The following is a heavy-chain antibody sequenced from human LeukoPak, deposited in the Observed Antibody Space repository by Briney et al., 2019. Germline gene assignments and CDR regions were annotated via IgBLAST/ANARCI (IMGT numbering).Heavy chain of an antibody. CDR2: INTNTGNP. CDR3: ARVGAVAGHKSYYYYYMDV. J-gene: IGHJ6*03. CDR1: GGTFSSYA. V-gene: IGHV7-4-1*02. Sequence: ASVKVSCKASGGTFSSYAISWVRQAPGQGLEWMGWINTNTGNPTYAQGFTGRFVFSLDTSVSTAYLQISSLKAEDTAVYYCARVGAVAGHKSYYYYYMDVWGKGTTVTVSS. D-gene: IGHD6-19*01.